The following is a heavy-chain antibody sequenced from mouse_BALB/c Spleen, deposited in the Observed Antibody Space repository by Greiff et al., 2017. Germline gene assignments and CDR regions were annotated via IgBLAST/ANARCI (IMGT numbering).Heavy chain of an antibody. V-gene: IGHV1-4*01. J-gene: IGHJ3*01. Sequence: QVQLQQSGAELARPGASVKMSCKASGYTFPSYTMHWVKQRPGQGLEWIGYINPSRGYTNYNQKFKDKATLTADKSSSTAYMQLSSLTSEDSAVYDWARFSIYDGYYLAWFAYGGQGTLVTVSA. CDR2: INPSRGYT. CDR1: GYTFPSYT. D-gene: IGHD2-3*01. CDR3: ARFSIYDGYYLAWFAY.